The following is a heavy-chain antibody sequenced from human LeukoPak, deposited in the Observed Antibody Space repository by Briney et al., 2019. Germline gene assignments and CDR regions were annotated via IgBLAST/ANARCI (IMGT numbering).Heavy chain of an antibody. CDR1: GFTFDDYA. Sequence: TGGSLRLSCAASGFTFDDYAMHWVRQAPGKGLVWVSRINSDGSSTSYADSVKGRFTISRDNAKNTLYLQMNSLRAEDTAVYYCARGGSYPFDYWGQGTLVTVSS. CDR3: ARGGSYPFDY. D-gene: IGHD1-26*01. V-gene: IGHV3-74*01. CDR2: INSDGSST. J-gene: IGHJ4*02.